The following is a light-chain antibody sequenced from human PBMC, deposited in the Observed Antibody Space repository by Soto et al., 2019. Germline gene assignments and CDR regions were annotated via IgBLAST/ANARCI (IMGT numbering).Light chain of an antibody. J-gene: IGKJ1*01. V-gene: IGKV3-15*01. CDR2: GAS. CDR1: QSVTIGY. CDR3: QQYNNWPWT. Sequence: TQSPGTLSLSPGERPTLSCRASQSVTIGYLAWYQQKPGQDTRLLIYGASTRATGIPERVSGSGSGTEVTLTISSLQPEDFAVYYCQQYNNWPWTFGQGTKVDIK.